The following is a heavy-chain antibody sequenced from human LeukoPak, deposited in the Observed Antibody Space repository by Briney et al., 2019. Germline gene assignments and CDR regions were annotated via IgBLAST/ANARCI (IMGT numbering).Heavy chain of an antibody. CDR1: GGSFSGYY. CDR2: INHSGST. D-gene: IGHD3-22*01. Sequence: PSETLSLTCAVYGGSFSGYYWSWICQPPGKGLEWIGEINHSGSTNYNPSLKSRVAISVDTSKNQFSLKLSSVTAADTAVYYCAQFLPDDSSGYSPIADYWGQGTLVTVSS. J-gene: IGHJ4*02. V-gene: IGHV4-34*01. CDR3: AQFLPDDSSGYSPIADY.